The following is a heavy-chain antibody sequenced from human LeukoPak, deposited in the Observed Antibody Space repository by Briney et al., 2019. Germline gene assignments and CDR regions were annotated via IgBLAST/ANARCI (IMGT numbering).Heavy chain of an antibody. Sequence: GGSLRLSCVASGFTFSRYSMNWVRQAPGKGLGWVSFISTSSSYIHNADSVKGRFTISRDNAENSLYLQMNSLRAEDTAVYYCARAAIAAARIYYYMDVWGKGTTVTVSS. CDR2: ISTSSSYI. D-gene: IGHD6-13*01. V-gene: IGHV3-21*01. CDR3: ARAAIAAARIYYYMDV. CDR1: GFTFSRYS. J-gene: IGHJ6*03.